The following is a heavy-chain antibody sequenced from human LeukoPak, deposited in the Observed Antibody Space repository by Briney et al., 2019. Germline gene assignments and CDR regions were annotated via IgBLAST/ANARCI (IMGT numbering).Heavy chain of an antibody. D-gene: IGHD1-1*01. CDR3: ARDLTTLYYYYYYYMDV. V-gene: IGHV3-11*04. CDR2: ISSSGSTI. J-gene: IGHJ6*03. CDR1: GFTCSDYY. Sequence: GGSLRLSGAASGFTCSDYYMSWIRQAPGKGLEWVSYISSSGSTIYYADSVKGRFTISRDNAKNSLYLQMNSLRAEDTAVYYCARDLTTLYYYYYYYMDVWGKGTTVTVSS.